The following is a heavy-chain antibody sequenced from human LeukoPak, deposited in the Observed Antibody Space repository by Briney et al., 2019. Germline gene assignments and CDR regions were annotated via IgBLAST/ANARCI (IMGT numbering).Heavy chain of an antibody. Sequence: SETLSLTCTVSGGSLSSYYWSWIRQPPGKGLEWIGYIYYSGSTNYNPSLKSRVTISVDTSKNQFSLKLSSVTAADTAVYYCARDPGEIAVAGTGYFDYWGQGTLVTVSS. V-gene: IGHV4-59*01. CDR1: GGSLSSYY. CDR2: IYYSGST. J-gene: IGHJ4*02. D-gene: IGHD6-19*01. CDR3: ARDPGEIAVAGTGYFDY.